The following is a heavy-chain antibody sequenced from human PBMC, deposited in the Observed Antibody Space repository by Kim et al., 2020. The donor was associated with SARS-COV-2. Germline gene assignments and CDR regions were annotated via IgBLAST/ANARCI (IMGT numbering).Heavy chain of an antibody. CDR1: GFTFSSYW. J-gene: IGHJ4*02. D-gene: IGHD3-16*01. CDR2: IKQDGSEK. V-gene: IGHV3-7*01. Sequence: GGSLRLSCAASGFTFSSYWMSWVRQAPGKGLEWVANIKQDGSEKYYVDSVKGRFTISRDNAKNSLYLQMNSLRAEDTAVYYCARYDISKKPPAGIDYWGQGTLVTVSS. CDR3: ARYDISKKPPAGIDY.